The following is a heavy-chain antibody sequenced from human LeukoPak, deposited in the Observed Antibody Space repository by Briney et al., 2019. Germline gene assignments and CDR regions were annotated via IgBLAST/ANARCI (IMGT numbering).Heavy chain of an antibody. V-gene: IGHV4-39*01. Sequence: SETLSLXCTVSGGSISSSSYYWGWIRQPPGKGLEWIGSIYYSGSTYYNPSLKSRVTISVDTSKNQFSLKLSSVTAADTAVYYCARLSSNYYGSGSYFDYWGQRTLVTVSS. CDR2: IYYSGST. CDR1: GGSISSSSYY. J-gene: IGHJ4*02. D-gene: IGHD3-10*01. CDR3: ARLSSNYYGSGSYFDY.